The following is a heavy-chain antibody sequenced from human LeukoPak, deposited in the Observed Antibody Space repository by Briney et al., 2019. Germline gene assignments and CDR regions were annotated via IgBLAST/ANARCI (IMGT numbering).Heavy chain of an antibody. CDR3: ARHVRLETHTHHLDF. CDR1: GASFTGYY. Sequence: SETLSLTCAAHGASFTGYYGGWTRQSPAKGPDWIGEIFHPGSTTYNPSLKSRVTMSIDTSKNHFSLKLNSVTAADTAVYYCARHVRLETHTHHLDFWGQGSLVTVSS. CDR2: IFHPGST. D-gene: IGHD4-11*01. J-gene: IGHJ4*02. V-gene: IGHV4-34*12.